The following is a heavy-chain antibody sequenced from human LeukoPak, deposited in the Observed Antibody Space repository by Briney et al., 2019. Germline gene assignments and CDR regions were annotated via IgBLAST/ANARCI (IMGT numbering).Heavy chain of an antibody. J-gene: IGHJ4*02. CDR3: AKELSGIAVAGNNDY. Sequence: GRSLRLSCAASGFTFDGYAMHWVRQAPGKGLEWVSGISGSGGSTYYADSVKGRFTISRDNSKNTLYLQMNSLRAEDTAVYYCAKELSGIAVAGNNDYWGQGTLVTVSS. CDR2: ISGSGGST. V-gene: IGHV3-23*01. CDR1: GFTFDGYA. D-gene: IGHD6-19*01.